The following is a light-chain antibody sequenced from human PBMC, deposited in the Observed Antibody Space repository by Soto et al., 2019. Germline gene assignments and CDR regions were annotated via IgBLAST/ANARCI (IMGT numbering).Light chain of an antibody. CDR1: QSVSKY. CDR2: NAS. Sequence: EIVLTQSPATLSLSPGERATLSCRASQSVSKYLAWYQQKPGQAPRLLIFNASNRATGIPVRFSGSGSGTDFTPTISSLEPEDSAVYYCQQRHNWPRTFGQGTKVEI. J-gene: IGKJ1*01. V-gene: IGKV3-11*01. CDR3: QQRHNWPRT.